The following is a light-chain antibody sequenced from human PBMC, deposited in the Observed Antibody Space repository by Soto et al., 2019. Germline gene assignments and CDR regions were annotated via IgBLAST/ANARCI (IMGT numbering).Light chain of an antibody. J-gene: IGKJ4*01. CDR2: GAS. Sequence: EIVLTQSPGTLSLSIGERTTLSCRASQSVSRTSLSWYQQKPGQAPRLLISGASSRATGIPDRFSGSGSGADFTLTISRLEPEDFAVYYCQQYGTSPPTFGTGTKVEIK. CDR1: QSVSRTS. CDR3: QQYGTSPPT. V-gene: IGKV3-20*01.